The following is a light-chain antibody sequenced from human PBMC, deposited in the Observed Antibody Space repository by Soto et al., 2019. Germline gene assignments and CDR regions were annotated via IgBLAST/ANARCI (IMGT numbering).Light chain of an antibody. J-gene: IGKJ4*01. CDR3: QQYSSYPPLT. Sequence: DIQITQSPSTLSSSVGDRVTITCRASQSISSWLAWYQQKPGKAPKLLIYDAYSLESGTPSRFSGRRSGTEFTLTIASVQPEDFATYYCQQYSSYPPLTFGGGTKVDIK. CDR2: DAY. V-gene: IGKV1-5*01. CDR1: QSISSW.